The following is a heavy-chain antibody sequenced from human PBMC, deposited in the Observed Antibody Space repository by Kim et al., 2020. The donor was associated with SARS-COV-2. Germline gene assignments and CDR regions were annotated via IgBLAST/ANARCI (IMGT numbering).Heavy chain of an antibody. V-gene: IGHV4-34*01. Sequence: SETLSLTCAVYVGSLSGYHWTWVRQSPGKGLEWIGDVTHSGATKYSPSLKSRVAISVDTSKNQFSLKVRSVTAADTAVYFCARGRAGVVPSPVLGLGPYYEYVALDVWGQGTTVSVSS. D-gene: IGHD3-16*01. CDR2: VTHSGAT. J-gene: IGHJ6*02. CDR1: VGSLSGYH. CDR3: ARGRAGVVPSPVLGLGPYYEYVALDV.